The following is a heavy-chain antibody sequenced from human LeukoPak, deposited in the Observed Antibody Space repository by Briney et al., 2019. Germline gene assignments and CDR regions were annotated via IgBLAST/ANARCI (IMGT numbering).Heavy chain of an antibody. CDR2: ISGSGGST. CDR1: GFTFSSYA. CDR3: AKNEYVWGSYRYVYFGY. Sequence: GGSLRLSCAASGFTFSSYAMSWVRQAPGKGLERVSAISGSGGSTYYADSVKGRFTISRDNSKNTLYLQMNSLRAEDTAVYYCAKNEYVWGSYRYVYFGYWGQGTLVTVSS. V-gene: IGHV3-23*01. D-gene: IGHD3-16*02. J-gene: IGHJ4*02.